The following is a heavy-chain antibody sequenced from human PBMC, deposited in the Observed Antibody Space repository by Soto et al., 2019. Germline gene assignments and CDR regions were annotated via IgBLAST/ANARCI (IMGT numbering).Heavy chain of an antibody. CDR2: IWYDGSNK. J-gene: IGHJ4*02. D-gene: IGHD3-22*01. V-gene: IGHV3-33*01. Sequence: GGSLRLSCAASGFTFSSYGMHWVRQAPGKGLEWVAVIWYDGSNKYYADSVKGRFTISRDNSKNTLYLQMNSLRAEDTAVYYCARDQGVGSGYYFDYWGQGTLVTVSS. CDR3: ARDQGVGSGYYFDY. CDR1: GFTFSSYG.